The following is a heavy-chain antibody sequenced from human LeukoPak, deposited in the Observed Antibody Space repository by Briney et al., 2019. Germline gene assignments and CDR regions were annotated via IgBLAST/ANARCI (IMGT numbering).Heavy chain of an antibody. D-gene: IGHD6-19*01. Sequence: GGTLRLSCAGYGFTFSNDGMNWVRQAAGKGLEWVSGISPSGDITYYIDSVKGRFTISRDNSKNTFYLQMNSLRAEDTAVYYCAKKRIAVAGTYWFDPWGQGTLITVSS. CDR3: AKKRIAVAGTYWFDP. V-gene: IGHV3-23*01. CDR2: ISPSGDIT. CDR1: GFTFSNDG. J-gene: IGHJ5*02.